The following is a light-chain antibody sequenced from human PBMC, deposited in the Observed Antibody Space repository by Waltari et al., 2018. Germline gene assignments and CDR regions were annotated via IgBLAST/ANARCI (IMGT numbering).Light chain of an antibody. CDR3: CSYAGTNNFSV. Sequence: QSALTQPPSASGSPGESVTISCTGTSSDIGDYDYVSWYQQHPGKAPKLMIYEVIKRASGVPDLFSGSKAGNTASLSFSGLQAEDEADYYCCSYAGTNNFSVFGPGTKVTVL. CDR1: SSDIGDYDY. V-gene: IGLV2-8*01. CDR2: EVI. J-gene: IGLJ1*01.